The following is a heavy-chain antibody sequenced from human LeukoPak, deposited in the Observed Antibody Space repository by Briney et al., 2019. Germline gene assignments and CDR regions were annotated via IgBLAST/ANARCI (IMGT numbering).Heavy chain of an antibody. V-gene: IGHV3-23*01. J-gene: IGHJ4*02. CDR3: AKFYDILTGCFDY. Sequence: GGSLRLSCAASGFTFSNYAMSWVRQSPGKGLEWVSAISGGGGSTYYAEFVKGRFTISRDDSKNTLYLQMNSLRAEDTAVYYCAKFYDILTGCFDYWGQGTLVTVSS. CDR1: GFTFSNYA. D-gene: IGHD3-9*01. CDR2: ISGGGGST.